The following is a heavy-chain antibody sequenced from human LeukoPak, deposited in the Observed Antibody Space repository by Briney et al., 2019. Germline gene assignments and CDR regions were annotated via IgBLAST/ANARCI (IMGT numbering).Heavy chain of an antibody. Sequence: SETLSLTCAVYGGSFCGYYWSWIRQPPGKGLEWIGEINYSGSSNYNPSLKSRVTISVDTSKNQFSLKLSSVTAADTAVYYCARGRTGITMVRGVIQKSLYYFDYWGQGTLVTVSS. J-gene: IGHJ4*02. CDR3: ARGRTGITMVRGVIQKSLYYFDY. CDR2: INYSGSS. CDR1: GGSFCGYY. V-gene: IGHV4-34*01. D-gene: IGHD3-10*01.